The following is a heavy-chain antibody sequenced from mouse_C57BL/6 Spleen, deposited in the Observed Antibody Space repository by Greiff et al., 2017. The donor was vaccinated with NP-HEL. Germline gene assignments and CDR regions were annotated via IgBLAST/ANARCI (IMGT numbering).Heavy chain of an antibody. CDR1: GYTFTSYW. CDR3: ASGDHSDY. Sequence: VQLQQPGAELVMPGASVKLSCKASGYTFTSYWMHWVKQRPGQGLEWIGEIDPSDSYTNYNQKFKGKSTLTVDKSSSTAYMQLSSLTSEDSAVYYCASGDHSDYWGQGASVTVSS. CDR2: IDPSDSYT. D-gene: IGHD3-1*01. J-gene: IGHJ4*01. V-gene: IGHV1-69*01.